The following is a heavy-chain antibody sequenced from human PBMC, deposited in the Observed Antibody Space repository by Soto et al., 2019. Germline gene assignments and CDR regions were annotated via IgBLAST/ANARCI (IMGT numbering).Heavy chain of an antibody. J-gene: IGHJ6*02. D-gene: IGHD6-13*01. CDR1: GGTLSSYA. CDR3: ARDRSGITGKTRNIYAMDV. CDR2: TVPIILST. Sequence: QVQLVQSGAEVKMPGSSVKVSCQASGGTLSSYAISWVRQAPGQGLEWVGGTVPIILSTHYSQKCQDRVTITAEEATNTVYMALSSLRSEDTAVYYCARDRSGITGKTRNIYAMDVWGQGTTVTVSS. V-gene: IGHV1-69*01.